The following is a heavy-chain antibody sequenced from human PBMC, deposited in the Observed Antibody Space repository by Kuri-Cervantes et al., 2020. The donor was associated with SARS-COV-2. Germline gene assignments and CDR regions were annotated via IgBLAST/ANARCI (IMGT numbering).Heavy chain of an antibody. CDR1: GGSISSGDYY. V-gene: IGHV4-30-4*01. CDR3: ARGWGGYCSSTSCYYYYYGMDV. Sequence: LRLSCTVSGGSISSGDYYWSWIRQPPGKGLEWIGYIYYSGSTYYNPSLKSRVTISVDTSKNQFPLKLSSVTATDTAVYYWARGWGGYCSSTSCYYYYYGMDVWGQGTTVTVSS. D-gene: IGHD2-2*01. CDR2: IYYSGST. J-gene: IGHJ6*02.